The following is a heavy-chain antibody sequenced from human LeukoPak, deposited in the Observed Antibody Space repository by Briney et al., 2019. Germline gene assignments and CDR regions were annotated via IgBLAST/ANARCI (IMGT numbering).Heavy chain of an antibody. CDR3: TSHAAFDP. CDR2: IKSKNVGGTT. V-gene: IGHV3-15*01. J-gene: IGHJ5*02. CDR1: GFTFNNAW. Sequence: KPGGSLRLSCAASGFTFNNAWMNWVRQAPGKGLEWVGRIKSKNVGGTTDYAAPVKGRFTISRDDSKNTVYLQMNSLKIEDTAVYYYTSHAAFDPWGQGTLVTVSS.